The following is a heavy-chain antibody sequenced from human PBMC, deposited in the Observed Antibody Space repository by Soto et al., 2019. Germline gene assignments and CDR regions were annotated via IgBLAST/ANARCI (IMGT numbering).Heavy chain of an antibody. V-gene: IGHV3-74*01. CDR3: TRGGTRTTYWGLFDS. CDR1: GFTFSDNW. D-gene: IGHD7-27*01. J-gene: IGHJ4*02. CDR2: ISGDASST. Sequence: EVKVVESGGGLVQPGGSLRLSCAASGFTFSDNWMHWVRQPPGKGPVWVSRISGDASSTSYADSVKGRFTISRDSAKNTVYLQMDSLRGEDTAVYYCTRGGTRTTYWGLFDSWGQGTLVTVSS.